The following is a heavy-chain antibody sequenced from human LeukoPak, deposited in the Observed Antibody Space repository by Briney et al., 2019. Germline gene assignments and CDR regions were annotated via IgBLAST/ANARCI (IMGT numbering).Heavy chain of an antibody. Sequence: GGSLRHSCEASGFTFSSYAMSWVRQAPGKGLEWVSDISASAGSTNYADSVKGRFTISRDNSKNILYLQMNSLTAEDTAVYYCAKNQWIRARYLDSWGQGTLVTVSS. CDR1: GFTFSSYA. V-gene: IGHV3-23*01. J-gene: IGHJ4*02. D-gene: IGHD5-12*01. CDR3: AKNQWIRARYLDS. CDR2: ISASAGST.